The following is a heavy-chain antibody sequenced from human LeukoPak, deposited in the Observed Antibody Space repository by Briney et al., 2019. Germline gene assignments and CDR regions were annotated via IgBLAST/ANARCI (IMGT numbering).Heavy chain of an antibody. D-gene: IGHD6-19*01. CDR2: IYSGGST. V-gene: IGHV3-53*01. CDR3: ARGYSSGWYPDVYYFDY. CDR1: GFTVSSNY. Sequence: PGGSLRLSCAASGFTVSSNYMSWVRQAPGKGLEWASVIYSGGSTYYADPVKGRFTISRDNSKNTLYLQMNSLRAEDTAVYYCARGYSSGWYPDVYYFDYWGQGTLVTVSS. J-gene: IGHJ4*02.